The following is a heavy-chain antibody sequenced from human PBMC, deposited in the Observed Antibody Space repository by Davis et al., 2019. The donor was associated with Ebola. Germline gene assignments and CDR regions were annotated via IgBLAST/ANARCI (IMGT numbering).Heavy chain of an antibody. CDR3: TTDRVGFLEWLSTYYGMDV. CDR2: IKSKTDGGTT. CDR1: GFTFSNAW. J-gene: IGHJ6*02. V-gene: IGHV3-15*01. D-gene: IGHD3-3*01. Sequence: GGSLRLSCAASGFTFSNAWMSWVRQAPGKGLEWVGRIKSKTDGGTTDYAAPVKGRFTISRDDSKNTLYLQMNSLKTEDTAVYYCTTDRVGFLEWLSTYYGMDVWGQGTTVTASS.